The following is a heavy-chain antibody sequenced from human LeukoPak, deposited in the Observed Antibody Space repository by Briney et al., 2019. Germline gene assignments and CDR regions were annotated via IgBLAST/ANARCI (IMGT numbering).Heavy chain of an antibody. D-gene: IGHD7-27*01. CDR2: IWNDGRSE. J-gene: IGHJ6*03. CDR3: AKDPGATAWGYYMDV. V-gene: IGHV3-30*02. CDR1: GFIFRDCG. Sequence: AGGSLRLSCAASGFIFRDCGMHWVRQAPGKGLEWVSFIWNDGRSEHYADSVQGRFSVSRDNSDNTLYLHMTNLRPDDTAVYYCAKDPGATAWGYYMDVWGTGTTVTVSS.